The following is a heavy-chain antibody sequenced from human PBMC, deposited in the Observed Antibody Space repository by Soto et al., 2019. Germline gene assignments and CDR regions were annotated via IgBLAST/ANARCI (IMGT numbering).Heavy chain of an antibody. Sequence: ESLKISCVASGFTFSSYWMSWVRQAPGKGLEWEANIKQDGSEKYYVDSVKDRFTISRDNAKNSLYLQMNSLRAEDSAVYYCARVYPGSGWPYHYYGMDVWGQGTTVTVSS. J-gene: IGHJ6*02. CDR1: GFTFSSYW. CDR2: IKQDGSEK. D-gene: IGHD6-19*01. CDR3: ARVYPGSGWPYHYYGMDV. V-gene: IGHV3-7*01.